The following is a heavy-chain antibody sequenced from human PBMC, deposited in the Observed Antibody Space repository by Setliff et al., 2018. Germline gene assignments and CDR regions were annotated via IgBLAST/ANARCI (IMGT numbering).Heavy chain of an antibody. Sequence: ASVKVSCKSSGYIFRSYGLSWVRQAPGQGLEWMGWISSYNGHTNYAPKVQGRVTMTTDTSTGTASMELRSLRSDDTAIYYCSRLVRYCTRTSCQRASGEDYWGQGTLVTVSS. CDR3: SRLVRYCTRTSCQRASGEDY. J-gene: IGHJ4*02. V-gene: IGHV1-18*01. D-gene: IGHD2-2*01. CDR2: ISSYNGHT. CDR1: GYIFRSYG.